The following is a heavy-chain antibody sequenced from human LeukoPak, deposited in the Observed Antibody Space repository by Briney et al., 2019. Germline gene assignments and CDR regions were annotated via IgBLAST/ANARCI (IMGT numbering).Heavy chain of an antibody. CDR3: ARLYYYDSSGSFDY. Sequence: ASVTVSCKASGYTFTSYGISWVRQAPGQGLEGMGWISAYNGNTNYAQKLQGRVTMTTDTSTSTAYMELRSLRSDDTAVYYCARLYYYDSSGSFDYWGQGTLVTVSS. D-gene: IGHD3-22*01. V-gene: IGHV1-18*01. CDR2: ISAYNGNT. J-gene: IGHJ4*02. CDR1: GYTFTSYG.